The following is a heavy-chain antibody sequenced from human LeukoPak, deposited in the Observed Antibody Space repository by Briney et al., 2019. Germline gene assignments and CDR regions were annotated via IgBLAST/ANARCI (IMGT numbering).Heavy chain of an antibody. D-gene: IGHD3-10*01. Sequence: SETLSLTCTVSGGSISSSSYCWGWIRQPPGKGLEWIGSIYYSGSTYYNPSLKSRVTISVDTSKNQFSLKLSSVTAADTAVYYCARDQGLTYYYGSGSYIVGYFDYWGQGTLVTVSS. J-gene: IGHJ4*02. CDR1: GGSISSSSYC. V-gene: IGHV4-39*02. CDR3: ARDQGLTYYYGSGSYIVGYFDY. CDR2: IYYSGST.